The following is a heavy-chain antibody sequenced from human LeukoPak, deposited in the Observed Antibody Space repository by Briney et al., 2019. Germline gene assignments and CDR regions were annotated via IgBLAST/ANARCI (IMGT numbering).Heavy chain of an antibody. V-gene: IGHV4-30-4*01. J-gene: IGHJ3*02. D-gene: IGHD3-22*01. Sequence: SQTLSLTCTVSGGSISSGDYYWSWIRQPPGKGLEWIGYIYYSGSTYYNPSLKSRVIMSVDTSENQFLLKLSSVTAADTAVYYCARHEYDRLGFNIWGQGTTVTVSS. CDR1: GGSISSGDYY. CDR3: ARHEYDRLGFNI. CDR2: IYYSGST.